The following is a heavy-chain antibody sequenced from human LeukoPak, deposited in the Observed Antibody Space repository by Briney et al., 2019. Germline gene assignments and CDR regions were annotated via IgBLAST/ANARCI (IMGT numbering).Heavy chain of an antibody. CDR2: TINKANSYTT. Sequence: GGSLRLSCAASGFTFSDHYMDWVRQAPGKGLEWVVRTINKANSYTTEYAACVKGRFTISRDDSRNSLYLQMNSLKTEDTAVYYCARFYSGIYHDAFDIWGQGRMVTVSS. V-gene: IGHV3-72*01. J-gene: IGHJ3*02. CDR3: ARFYSGIYHDAFDI. CDR1: GFTFSDHY. D-gene: IGHD1-26*01.